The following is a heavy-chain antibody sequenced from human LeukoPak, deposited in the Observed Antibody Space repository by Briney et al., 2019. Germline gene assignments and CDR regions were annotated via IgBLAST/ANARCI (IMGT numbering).Heavy chain of an antibody. D-gene: IGHD1-26*01. CDR1: GGSISSYY. CDR2: IYYSGST. V-gene: IGHV4-59*01. CDR3: AREGDSLFDY. Sequence: SETLSLTCTVPGGSISSYYWSWIRQPPGKGLERIGYIYYSGSTNYNPSLKSRVTISVDTSKNQFSLKLSSVTAADTAVYYCAREGDSLFDYWGQGTLVTVSS. J-gene: IGHJ4*02.